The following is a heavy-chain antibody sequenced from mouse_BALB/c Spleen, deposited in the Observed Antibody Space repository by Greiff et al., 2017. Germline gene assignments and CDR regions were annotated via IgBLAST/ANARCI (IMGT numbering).Heavy chain of an antibody. D-gene: IGHD2-4*01. Sequence: EVQRVESGGGLVKPGGSLKLSCAASGFTFSSYAMSWVRQTPEKRLEWVASISSGGSTYYPDSVKGRFTISRDNARNILYLQMSSLRSEDTAMYYCARGRDDYPWFAYWGQGTLVTVSA. CDR1: GFTFSSYA. CDR3: ARGRDDYPWFAY. J-gene: IGHJ3*01. V-gene: IGHV5-6-5*01. CDR2: ISSGGST.